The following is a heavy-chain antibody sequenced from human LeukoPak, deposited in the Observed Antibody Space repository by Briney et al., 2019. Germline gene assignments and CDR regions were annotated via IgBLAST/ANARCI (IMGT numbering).Heavy chain of an antibody. D-gene: IGHD3-22*01. CDR2: ISGSGGST. Sequence: GGSLRLSCAASGFTFSSYAMHWVRQAPGKGLEWVSAISGSGGSTYYADSVKGRFTISRDNSKNTLYVQMNSLRAEDTAVYYCAKGVGSGSYYSLDYWGQGTLVTVSS. J-gene: IGHJ4*02. V-gene: IGHV3-23*01. CDR3: AKGVGSGSYYSLDY. CDR1: GFTFSSYA.